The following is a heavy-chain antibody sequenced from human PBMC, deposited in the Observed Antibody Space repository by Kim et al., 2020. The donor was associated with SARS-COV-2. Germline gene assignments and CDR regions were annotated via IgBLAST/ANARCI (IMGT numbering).Heavy chain of an antibody. CDR2: ISYDGSNK. V-gene: IGHV3-30*18. D-gene: IGHD6-19*01. J-gene: IGHJ4*02. CDR1: GFTFSSYG. CDR3: AKEVSSGWYYFDY. Sequence: GGSLRLSCAASGFTFSSYGMHWVRQAPGKGLEWMAVISYDGSNKYYADTVKGRFTISRDNSKNTLYLQMNSLRAEDTAVYYCAKEVSSGWYYFDYWGQGTLVTVSS.